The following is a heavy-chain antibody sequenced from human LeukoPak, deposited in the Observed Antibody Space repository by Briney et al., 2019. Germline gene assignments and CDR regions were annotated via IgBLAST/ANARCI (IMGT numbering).Heavy chain of an antibody. Sequence: SETLSLTCTVSGYSISSGYYWGWIRQPPGKGLEWIGSIYHSGSTYYNPSLKSRVTISVDTSKNQFSLKLSSVTAADTAVYYCASQMAGAAGSYYYYMDVWGKGTTVTVSS. CDR3: ASQMAGAAGSYYYYMDV. CDR1: GYSISSGYY. V-gene: IGHV4-38-2*02. J-gene: IGHJ6*03. D-gene: IGHD2-15*01. CDR2: IYHSGST.